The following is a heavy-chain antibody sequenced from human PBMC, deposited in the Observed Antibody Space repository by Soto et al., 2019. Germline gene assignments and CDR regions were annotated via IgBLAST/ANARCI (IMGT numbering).Heavy chain of an antibody. Sequence: GGSLRLSCAASGFTFSSYSMNWVRQAPGKGLEWVSSISSSSSYIYYADSVKGRFTISRDNAKNSLYLQMNSLRAEDTAVYYCARDSSLVIINDYYYYGMDVWGQGTTVTVSS. V-gene: IGHV3-21*01. D-gene: IGHD3-9*01. CDR1: GFTFSSYS. CDR2: ISSSSSYI. J-gene: IGHJ6*02. CDR3: ARDSSLVIINDYYYYGMDV.